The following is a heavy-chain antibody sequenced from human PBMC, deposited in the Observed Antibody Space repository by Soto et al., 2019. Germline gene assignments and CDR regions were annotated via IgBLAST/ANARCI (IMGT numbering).Heavy chain of an antibody. CDR2: IWYDGSNK. CDR1: GFTFSSYG. CDR3: ARDGDIVVVTAMDWYFDL. D-gene: IGHD2-21*02. Sequence: QVQLVESGGGVVQPGRSLRLSCAASGFTFSSYGMHWVRQAPGKGLEWVAVIWYDGSNKYYADSVKGRFTISRDNSKNTLYLQMNSLRAEDTAVYYCARDGDIVVVTAMDWYFDLWGRGTLVTVSS. V-gene: IGHV3-33*01. J-gene: IGHJ2*01.